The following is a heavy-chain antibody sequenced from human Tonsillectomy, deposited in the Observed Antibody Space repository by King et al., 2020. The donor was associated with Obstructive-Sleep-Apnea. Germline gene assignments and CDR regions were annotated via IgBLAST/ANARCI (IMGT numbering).Heavy chain of an antibody. CDR2: IYYSGST. CDR3: ARLISVTTWVPDY. CDR1: GGSVSSGDDY. J-gene: IGHJ4*02. V-gene: IGHV4-31*03. Sequence: VQLQESGPGLVKPSQILSLTCTVSGGSVSSGDDYWSWIRQHPGKGLEWIGYIYYSGSTFHNPSLKSRLTISIAKSKNQFSLKLRSVTAADTAVYYCARLISVTTWVPDYWGQGTLVTVSS. D-gene: IGHD4-17*01.